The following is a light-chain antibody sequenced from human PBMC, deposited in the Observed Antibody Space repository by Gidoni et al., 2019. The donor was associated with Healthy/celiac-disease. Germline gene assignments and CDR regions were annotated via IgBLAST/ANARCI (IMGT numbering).Light chain of an antibody. V-gene: IGKV4-1*01. CDR3: QQYYSTPT. Sequence: IVMPQSPDSLAVSLGERATINCKSSQSVLYSSNNKNYLAWYQQKPGQPPKLLIYWASTRESGVPDRFSGSGSGTDFTLTISSLQAEDVAVYYCQQYYSTPTFXQXTKLXIK. CDR2: WAS. J-gene: IGKJ2*01. CDR1: QSVLYSSNNKNY.